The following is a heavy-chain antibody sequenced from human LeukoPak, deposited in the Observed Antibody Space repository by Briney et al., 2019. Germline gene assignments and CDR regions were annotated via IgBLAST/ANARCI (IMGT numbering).Heavy chain of an antibody. CDR2: IIPIFGTA. CDR3: ARGEGAAFDI. V-gene: IGHV1-69*05. Sequence: SVKVSCKASGGTFSSYAISWVRQAPGQGLEWMGRIIPIFGTANYAQKFQGRVTITTDESTSPAYMELSSLRSEDTAVYYCARGEGAAFDIWGQGTMVTVSS. CDR1: GGTFSSYA. J-gene: IGHJ3*02.